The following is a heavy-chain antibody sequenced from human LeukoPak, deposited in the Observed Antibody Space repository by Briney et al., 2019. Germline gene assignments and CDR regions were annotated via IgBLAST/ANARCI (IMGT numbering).Heavy chain of an antibody. CDR2: IYYSGST. Sequence: SETLSLTCTVSGGSISSYYWSWIRQPPGKGLEWIGYIYYSGSTNYNPSLKSRVTISVDTSKNQFSLKLSSVTAADTAVYYCARARWVSSTSCPYYFDYWGQGTLVTVSS. J-gene: IGHJ4*02. CDR1: GGSISSYY. CDR3: ARARWVSSTSCPYYFDY. V-gene: IGHV4-59*01. D-gene: IGHD2-2*01.